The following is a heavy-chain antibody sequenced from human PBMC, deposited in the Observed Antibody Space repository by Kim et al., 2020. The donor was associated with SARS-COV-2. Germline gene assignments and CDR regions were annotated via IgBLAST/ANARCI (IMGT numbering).Heavy chain of an antibody. Sequence: ASVKVSCKASGYTFTSYDINWVRQATGQGLEWMGWMNPNSGNTGYAQKFQGRVTMTRNTSISTAYMELSSLRSEDTAVYYCAREGPSMVRGVINEGGWFDPWGQGTLVTVSS. J-gene: IGHJ5*02. V-gene: IGHV1-8*01. CDR3: AREGPSMVRGVINEGGWFDP. D-gene: IGHD3-10*01. CDR2: MNPNSGNT. CDR1: GYTFTSYD.